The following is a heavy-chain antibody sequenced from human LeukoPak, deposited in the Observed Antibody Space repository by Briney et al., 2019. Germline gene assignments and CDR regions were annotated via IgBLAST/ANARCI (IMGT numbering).Heavy chain of an antibody. J-gene: IGHJ5*02. CDR1: GFTFSSYA. V-gene: IGHV3-30-3*01. D-gene: IGHD3-3*01. CDR2: ISYDGSNK. CDR3: ARDRHYDFWSGPTPLNH. Sequence: GGSLRLSCAASGFTFSSYAMHWVRQAPGKGLEWVAVISYDGSNKYYADSVKGRFTISRDNSKNTLYLQMNSLRAEDTAVYYCARDRHYDFWSGPTPLNHWGQGTLVTVSS.